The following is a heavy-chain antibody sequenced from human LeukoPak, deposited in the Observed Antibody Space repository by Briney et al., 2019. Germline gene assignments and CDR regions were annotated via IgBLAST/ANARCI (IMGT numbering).Heavy chain of an antibody. J-gene: IGHJ4*02. CDR1: GFTFSSYW. D-gene: IGHD2-15*01. V-gene: IGHV3-74*01. CDR3: ARFVDTHFDY. Sequence: GGSLRLSCAASGFTFSSYWMHWVRQAPGKGLVWVSRIKRDGSTTIYADSVKGRFTISRDNAKNTLYLQMNSLRAEYTAVYYCARFVDTHFDYWGQGTLVTVSS. CDR2: IKRDGSTT.